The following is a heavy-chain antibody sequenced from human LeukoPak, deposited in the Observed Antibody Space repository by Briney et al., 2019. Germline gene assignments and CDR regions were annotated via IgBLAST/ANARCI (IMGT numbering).Heavy chain of an antibody. CDR2: ISNSGGRT. CDR3: AKSYNGYESKPDY. Sequence: PGGSLRLSCAASGFTFSSYAMSWVRQAPVKGLEWVSSISNSGGRTFYTDSVKGRFTISRDNSKITLYLQMNSLRAEDTAVYYCAKSYNGYESKPDYWGQGTLVTVSS. D-gene: IGHD5-12*01. CDR1: GFTFSSYA. V-gene: IGHV3-23*01. J-gene: IGHJ4*02.